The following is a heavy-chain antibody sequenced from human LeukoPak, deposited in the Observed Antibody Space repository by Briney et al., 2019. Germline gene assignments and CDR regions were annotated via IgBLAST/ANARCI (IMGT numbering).Heavy chain of an antibody. CDR1: GFTFSSYA. CDR3: AKPHRDGYIVGYFDY. V-gene: IGHV3-23*01. D-gene: IGHD5-24*01. Sequence: GGSLRLSCAASGFTFSSYAMSWVRQALGKGLEWVSAISGSGGSTYYADSVKGRVTISRDNSKNTLYLQMNSLRAEDTAVYYCAKPHRDGYIVGYFDYWGQGTLVTVSS. J-gene: IGHJ4*02. CDR2: ISGSGGST.